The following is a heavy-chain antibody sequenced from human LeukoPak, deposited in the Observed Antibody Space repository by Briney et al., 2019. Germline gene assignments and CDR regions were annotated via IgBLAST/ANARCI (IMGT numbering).Heavy chain of an antibody. CDR3: AKDRFFPVDNVYFDY. J-gene: IGHJ4*02. CDR1: GFTFSSYA. V-gene: IGHV3-23*01. D-gene: IGHD1-1*01. CDR2: ISGSGDSS. Sequence: GGSLRLSCAASGFTFSSYAMSWVRQAPGKGLEWVSLISGSGDSSYYADSVKGRFTISRDNSKNTLYLQMNSLRAEDTAVYYCAKDRFFPVDNVYFDYWGQGTLVTVSS.